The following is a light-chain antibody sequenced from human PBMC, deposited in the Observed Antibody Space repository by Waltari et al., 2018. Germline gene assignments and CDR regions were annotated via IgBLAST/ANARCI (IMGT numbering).Light chain of an antibody. CDR3: QQYNKWPPYT. V-gene: IGKV3-15*01. J-gene: IGKJ2*01. Sequence: EIVMTQSPATLSVSPGERATLSCRASQSIGSDLAWYQQKPGQAPSLLIHGASTRGTGVPARFSGSGSGTDFTLTISSLQSEDFGVYYCQQYNKWPPYTFGQGTKLEIK. CDR2: GAS. CDR1: QSIGSD.